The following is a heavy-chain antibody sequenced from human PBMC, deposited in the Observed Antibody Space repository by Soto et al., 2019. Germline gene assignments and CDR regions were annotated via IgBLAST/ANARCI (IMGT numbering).Heavy chain of an antibody. D-gene: IGHD6-19*01. CDR1: GFTFSNYA. Sequence: PGGSLILSCAASGFTFSNYAMTWVRQAPGKGLEWVSAISGSGGSTYYADSVKGRFTISRDNSKNTLYLQMNSLRDEDTAVYYCARVQGSLRQATAVAVKRGYYYYGMDVWGQGTTVTVSS. J-gene: IGHJ6*02. CDR3: ARVQGSLRQATAVAVKRGYYYYGMDV. CDR2: ISGSGGST. V-gene: IGHV3-23*01.